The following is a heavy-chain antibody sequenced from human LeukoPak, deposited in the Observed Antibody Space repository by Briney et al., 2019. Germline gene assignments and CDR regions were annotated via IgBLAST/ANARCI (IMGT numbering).Heavy chain of an antibody. V-gene: IGHV3-33*08. CDR1: GFTFSSYG. CDR3: ARVVSRWGLGELSSFDAFDI. D-gene: IGHD3-16*02. CDR2: IWYGGSNK. J-gene: IGHJ3*02. Sequence: PGRSLRLSCAASGFTFSSYGMHWVRQAPGKGLEWVAVIWYGGSNKYYADSVKGRFTISRDNSKNTLYLQMNSLRAEDTAVYYCARVVSRWGLGELSSFDAFDIWGQGTMVTVSS.